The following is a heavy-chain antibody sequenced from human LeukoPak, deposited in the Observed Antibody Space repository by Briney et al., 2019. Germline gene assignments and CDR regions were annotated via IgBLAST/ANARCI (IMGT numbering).Heavy chain of an antibody. CDR2: INSDGSST. J-gene: IGHJ1*01. V-gene: IGHV3-74*01. CDR3: ASEIAAAGTGYFQH. CDR1: GFTFSSYW. D-gene: IGHD6-13*01. Sequence: AGSLRLSCAASGFTFSSYWMHWVRQAPGKGLVWVSRINSDGSSTSYADSVKGRFTISRDNSKNTLYLQMNSLRAEDTAVYYCASEIAAAGTGYFQHWGQGTLVTVSS.